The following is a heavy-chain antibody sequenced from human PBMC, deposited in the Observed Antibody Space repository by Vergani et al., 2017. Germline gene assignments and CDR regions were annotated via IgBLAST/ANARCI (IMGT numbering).Heavy chain of an antibody. Sequence: QVQLVESGGGVVQPGRSLRLSCAASGFTFSSYGMHWVRQAPGQGLEWVAVIWYDGSNKYYADSVKGRFTISRDNSKNTLYLQMNSLRAEDTAVYYCASGKIWCGELGKDYWGQGILVTVSS. J-gene: IGHJ4*02. CDR3: ASGKIWCGELGKDY. CDR2: IWYDGSNK. D-gene: IGHD3-10*01. V-gene: IGHV3-33*01. CDR1: GFTFSSYG.